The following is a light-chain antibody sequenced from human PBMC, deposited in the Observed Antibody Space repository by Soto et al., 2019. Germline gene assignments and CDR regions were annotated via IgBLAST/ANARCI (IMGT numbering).Light chain of an antibody. J-gene: IGLJ2*01. CDR2: SNN. Sequence: QSVLTQPPSASGTPGQRVTISCSGSSSNIGSNPVNWYQQLPGTAPKLLIYSNNQRPSGVPDRFSGSKSGTSASLAISGLQSVDEADYYCATWDDSLNGPVVFGGGTKLTVL. V-gene: IGLV1-44*01. CDR1: SSNIGSNP. CDR3: ATWDDSLNGPVV.